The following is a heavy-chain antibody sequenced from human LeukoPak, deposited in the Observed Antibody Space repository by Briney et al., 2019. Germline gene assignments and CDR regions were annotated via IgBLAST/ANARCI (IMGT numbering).Heavy chain of an antibody. D-gene: IGHD2-8*01. Sequence: AGGSLRLSCAASGFTFSSYWMSWVRQAPGKGLEWVANIRLNGSETDYADSLKGRFLISRDNAKNSLYLQMNSLRAEDTAVYYCADPGVGYWGQGTLVTVSS. J-gene: IGHJ4*02. CDR2: IRLNGSET. CDR1: GFTFSSYW. V-gene: IGHV3-7*01. CDR3: ADPGVGY.